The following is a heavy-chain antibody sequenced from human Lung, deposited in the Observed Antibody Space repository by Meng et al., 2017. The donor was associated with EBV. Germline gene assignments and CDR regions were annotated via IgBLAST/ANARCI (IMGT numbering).Heavy chain of an antibody. CDR3: AKDGGYGDFSWSHNWFDP. J-gene: IGHJ5*02. Sequence: RRALRRSCAASGLTFSASAMSWVRQAPGKGLEWVSAISAGGSSTYYADSVKGRFTISRDNSKNMLYLQMSSLRAEDTAVYYCAKDGGYGDFSWSHNWFDPWGQGTLVTVSS. CDR1: GLTFSASA. V-gene: IGHV3-23*01. D-gene: IGHD4-17*01. CDR2: ISAGGSST.